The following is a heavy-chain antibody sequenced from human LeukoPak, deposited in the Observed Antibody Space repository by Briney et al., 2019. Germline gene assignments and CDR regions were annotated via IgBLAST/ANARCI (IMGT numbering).Heavy chain of an antibody. CDR2: INSGGSST. Sequence: GRSLRLSCAASGFTFSSYWMHWVGQAPGKGLVWVSCINSGGSSTSADSVKGRLTISRDNAKNTLYLQINSLRAEDTAIYYCARGREYSGYDLDYWGQGALVTVSS. V-gene: IGHV3-74*01. CDR3: ARGREYSGYDLDY. D-gene: IGHD5-12*01. J-gene: IGHJ4*02. CDR1: GFTFSSYW.